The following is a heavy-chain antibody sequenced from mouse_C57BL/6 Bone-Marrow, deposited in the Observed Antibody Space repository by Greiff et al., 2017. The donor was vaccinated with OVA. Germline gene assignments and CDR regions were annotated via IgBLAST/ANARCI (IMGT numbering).Heavy chain of an antibody. J-gene: IGHJ1*03. Sequence: QVQLQQSGAELVKPGASVKMSCKASGYTFTSYWITWVKQRPGQGLEWIGDIYPGSGSTNYNEKFKSKATLTVDTSSSTAYMQLSSLTSEDSAVYYCASGYSNYYPYWYFDVWGTGTTVTVSS. CDR3: ASGYSNYYPYWYFDV. CDR2: IYPGSGST. D-gene: IGHD2-5*01. CDR1: GYTFTSYW. V-gene: IGHV1-55*01.